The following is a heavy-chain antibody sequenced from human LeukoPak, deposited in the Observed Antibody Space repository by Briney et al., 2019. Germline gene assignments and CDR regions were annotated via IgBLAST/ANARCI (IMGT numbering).Heavy chain of an antibody. CDR3: ARASRAYGISWPPDY. CDR2: ISGGSTYI. CDR1: GFIFTNYN. J-gene: IGHJ4*02. V-gene: IGHV3-21*01. D-gene: IGHD6-13*01. Sequence: GGSLRLSCAASGFIFTNYNLNWVRQAPGKGLEWISSISGGSTYIYYADSVRGRFTISRDNAKNSVYLQMNSLRGEDTAVYYCARASRAYGISWPPDYWGQGTLVTVSS.